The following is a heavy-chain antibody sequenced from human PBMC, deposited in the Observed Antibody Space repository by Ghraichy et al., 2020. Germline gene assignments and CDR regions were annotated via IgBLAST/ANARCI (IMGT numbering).Heavy chain of an antibody. J-gene: IGHJ6*02. D-gene: IGHD1-26*01. V-gene: IGHV3-30*04. CDR3: ARDQGYSGTSGGMDV. CDR1: GFPFNTYA. Sequence: GGSLRLSCEAFGFPFNTYALHWVRQAPGKGLEWVAVISYDGSNVYYADSVKGRFLISRDNSQESLSLQMNSLRMEDTAVYYCARDQGYSGTSGGMDVWGQGTTVIVS. CDR2: ISYDGSNV.